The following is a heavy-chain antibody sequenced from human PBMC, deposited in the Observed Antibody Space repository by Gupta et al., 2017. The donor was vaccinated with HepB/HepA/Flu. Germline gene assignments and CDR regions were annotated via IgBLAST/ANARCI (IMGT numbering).Heavy chain of an antibody. D-gene: IGHD2-2*01. Sequence: QVQLQESGPGLVKPSETLSLTCAVSGDSISSTNWWSWVRQPPATGLEWIGEIHHSGSAKYNTARKSRVTISVEQSKNKCARKLTSVTAAETAVYYCARTRGTTTSCFVVDYRGQGILVTVSS. CDR2: IHHSGSA. CDR3: ARTRGTTTSCFVVDY. J-gene: IGHJ4*02. CDR1: GDSISSTNW. V-gene: IGHV4-4*02.